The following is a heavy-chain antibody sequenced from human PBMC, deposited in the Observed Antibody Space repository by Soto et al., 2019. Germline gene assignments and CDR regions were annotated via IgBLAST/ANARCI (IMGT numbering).Heavy chain of an antibody. D-gene: IGHD2-15*01. CDR1: GGTFSSYT. J-gene: IGHJ4*02. Sequence: QVQLVQSGAEVKKPGSSVKVSCKASGGTFSSYTISWVRQAPGQGLEWMGRIIPILGIANYAQKFQGRVTITADKSTSTAYMELSSLRSEDTAVYYCAVKDIVVVVASTLAYWGQGTLVTVSS. CDR2: IIPILGIA. CDR3: AVKDIVVVVASTLAY. V-gene: IGHV1-69*02.